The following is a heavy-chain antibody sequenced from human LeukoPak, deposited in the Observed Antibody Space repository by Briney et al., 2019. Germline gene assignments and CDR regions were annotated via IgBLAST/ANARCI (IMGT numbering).Heavy chain of an antibody. D-gene: IGHD3-22*01. Sequence: PSETLSLTCTVSGGSISSYYWSWIRQPAGKGLEWIGRIYTSGSTNYNPSLKSRVTMSVDTSKNQFSLKLSSVTAADTAVYYCARLLIDYDSSVLFDYWGQGTLVTVSS. CDR3: ARLLIDYDSSVLFDY. J-gene: IGHJ4*02. CDR1: GGSISSYY. V-gene: IGHV4-4*07. CDR2: IYTSGST.